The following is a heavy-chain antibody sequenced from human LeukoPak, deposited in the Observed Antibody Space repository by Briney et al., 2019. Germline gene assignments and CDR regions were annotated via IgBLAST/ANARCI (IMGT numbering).Heavy chain of an antibody. V-gene: IGHV1-69*05. J-gene: IGHJ4*02. CDR1: GGTFSSYA. CDR2: IIPIFGTA. D-gene: IGHD1-26*01. Sequence: SVKVSCKASGGTFSSYAISWVRQAPGQGLEWMGGIIPIFGTANYAQKFQGRVTVTTDESTSTAYMELSSLRSEDTAVYYCARDFSGSRGRFDYWGQGTLVTVSS. CDR3: ARDFSGSRGRFDY.